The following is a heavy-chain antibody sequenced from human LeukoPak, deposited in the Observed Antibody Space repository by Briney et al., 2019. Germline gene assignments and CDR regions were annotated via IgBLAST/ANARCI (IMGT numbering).Heavy chain of an antibody. J-gene: IGHJ4*02. D-gene: IGHD1-1*01. CDR3: ATPTAGTWHFDY. V-gene: IGHV3-7*01. CDR2: IKQDASER. Sequence: GGSLRLSCAASGFTFSSYWMTWVRQALGKGLEWVANIKQDASERYYVDSVRGRFTISRDNAKNSLYLQMNSLRAEDTAVYYCATPTAGTWHFDYWGQGTLVTVSS. CDR1: GFTFSSYW.